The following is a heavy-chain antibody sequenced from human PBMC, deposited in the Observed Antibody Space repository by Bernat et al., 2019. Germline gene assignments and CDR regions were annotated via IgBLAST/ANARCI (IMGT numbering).Heavy chain of an antibody. Sequence: EVQLVESGGGLVKPGGSLRLSCAASGFTFSNAWMSWVRQAPGKGLEWVGHIKSKTDGGTADYAAPVKGGFTISRDDSKNTLYLQMNSLKTEDTAVYYCVSDSWGQGTLVIVSS. J-gene: IGHJ4*02. CDR1: GFTFSNAW. CDR3: VSDS. V-gene: IGHV3-15*01. CDR2: IKSKTDGGTA.